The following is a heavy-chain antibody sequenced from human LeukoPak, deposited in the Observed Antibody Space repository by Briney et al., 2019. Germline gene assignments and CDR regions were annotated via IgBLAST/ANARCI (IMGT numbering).Heavy chain of an antibody. D-gene: IGHD5-18*01. CDR2: IYHSGST. J-gene: IGHJ3*02. CDR1: GGPISSGYY. V-gene: IGHV4-38-2*02. Sequence: SETLSLTCTVSGGPISSGYYWGWIRQPPGKGLEWIGIIYHSGSTYFNPSLKSRVTISVDTSKNQFSLKLTSVTAADTAVYYCARDVPTAQLRRTDAFDIWGQGTMVTISS. CDR3: ARDVPTAQLRRTDAFDI.